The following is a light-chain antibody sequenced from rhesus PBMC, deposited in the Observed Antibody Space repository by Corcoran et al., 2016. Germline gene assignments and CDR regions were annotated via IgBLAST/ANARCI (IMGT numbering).Light chain of an antibody. CDR3: MQSLGFPLT. CDR1: QSLWDSEDGYTF. V-gene: IGKV2-104*02. CDR2: DVS. J-gene: IGKJ4*01. Sequence: DIVMTQTPLSLPVTPGEPASISCRSSQSLWDSEDGYTFLDWDLQKPGHSPQFLFYDVSSRASGVPDRCSGSGSDTDFKLKISRVEAEDVGIYYCMQSLGFPLTFGGGTKVEIK.